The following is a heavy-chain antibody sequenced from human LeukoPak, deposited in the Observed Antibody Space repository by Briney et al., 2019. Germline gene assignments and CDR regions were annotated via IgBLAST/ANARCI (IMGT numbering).Heavy chain of an antibody. CDR1: GFTFSSYA. J-gene: IGHJ4*02. V-gene: IGHV3-30*04. CDR2: ISYDGSNK. CDR3: ARGPLYYDFWSGYSFDY. Sequence: GGSLRLSCAASGFTFSSYAMHWVRQAPGKGLEWVAVISYDGSNKYYVDSVKGRFTISRDNSKNTLYLQMNSLRAEDTAVYYCARGPLYYDFWSGYSFDYWGQGTLVTVSS. D-gene: IGHD3-3*01.